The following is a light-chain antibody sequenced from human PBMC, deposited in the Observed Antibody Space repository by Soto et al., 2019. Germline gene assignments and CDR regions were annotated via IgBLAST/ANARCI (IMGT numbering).Light chain of an antibody. CDR2: GAS. J-gene: IGKJ1*01. CDR3: QQYSNWPRT. CDR1: QSVSNY. Sequence: EIVLTQSPATLSLSPGERATLSCRASQSVSNYLAWFQQKPGQAPRLLIYGASTRDTSIPARFSGRGSGTEFTLTINSLQSEDFAVYYCQQYSNWPRTFGQGTKVDIK. V-gene: IGKV3-15*01.